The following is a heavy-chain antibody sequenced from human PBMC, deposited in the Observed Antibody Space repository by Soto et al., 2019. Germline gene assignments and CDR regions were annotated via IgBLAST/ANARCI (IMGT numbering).Heavy chain of an antibody. V-gene: IGHV3-9*01. J-gene: IGHJ4*02. CDR1: GFTFDDYA. CDR2: INWDSGSI. D-gene: IGHD3-3*01. Sequence: EVQLVESGGGLVQPGRSLRLSCAASGFTFDDYAMHWVRQAPGKGLEWVSGINWDSGSIGYADAVKGRFTISRDNAKNSLYLQMNSLRADDTALYYCAKGPPGLGYAFWSGYPHFDYWGQGTLVTVSS. CDR3: AKGPPGLGYAFWSGYPHFDY.